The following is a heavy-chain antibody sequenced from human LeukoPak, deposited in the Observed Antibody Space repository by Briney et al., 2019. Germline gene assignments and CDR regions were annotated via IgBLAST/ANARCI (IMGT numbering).Heavy chain of an antibody. D-gene: IGHD2-2*01. CDR3: ARGDCSSTSCYLFDY. CDR2: ISYDGSNR. J-gene: IGHJ4*02. Sequence: GGSLRLSCAASGFSFSSYAMHWVRQAPGTGLEWVAVISYDGSNRYYADSVKGRFTISRDNSKNTLYLQMNSLRAEDTAVYYCARGDCSSTSCYLFDYWGQGTLVTVPS. CDR1: GFSFSSYA. V-gene: IGHV3-30*04.